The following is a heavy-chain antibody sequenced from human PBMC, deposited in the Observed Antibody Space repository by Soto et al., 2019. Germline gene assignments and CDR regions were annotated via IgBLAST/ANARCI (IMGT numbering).Heavy chain of an antibody. Sequence: AGGSLRLSCAASGFTFSIYNMNWVRQAPGEGLEWVSLISSGSNTIYYADSVEGRFTVSRDNARNSVSLQMDSLRDEDAAVYYCARIKLVEWFFINVDVYDMDVWGQGTPVTVSS. CDR2: ISSGSNTI. D-gene: IGHD3-3*01. V-gene: IGHV3-48*02. CDR3: ARIKLVEWFFINVDVYDMDV. J-gene: IGHJ6*02. CDR1: GFTFSIYN.